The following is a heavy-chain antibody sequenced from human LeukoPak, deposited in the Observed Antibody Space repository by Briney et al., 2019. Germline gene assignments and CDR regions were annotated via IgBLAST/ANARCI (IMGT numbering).Heavy chain of an antibody. J-gene: IGHJ4*02. D-gene: IGHD3-22*01. CDR2: ISATGLSA. CDR1: GFTLRSFG. Sequence: SGGSLRLSCVASGFTLRSFGMSWVRQAPGKGLEWVSFISATGLSAYYADSVKGRFTISRDNSKNTLYVQVNSLGTEDTAAYYCAKGSYYDSSGSFYFDYWGQGTLVTVSS. V-gene: IGHV3-23*01. CDR3: AKGSYYDSSGSFYFDY.